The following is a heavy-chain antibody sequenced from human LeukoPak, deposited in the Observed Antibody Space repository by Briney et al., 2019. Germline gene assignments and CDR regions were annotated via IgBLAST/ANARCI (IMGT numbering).Heavy chain of an antibody. CDR3: ASIDIVVVVAATPH. Sequence: ASVKDSCKAPGYTFTGYYMHSVPHAPGQRLECMGRINPNSGGTNYAQKFQGRVTMTRDTSISTAYMELSRLRSDDTAVYYCASIDIVVVVAATPHWGQGTLVTVSS. J-gene: IGHJ4*02. V-gene: IGHV1-2*06. CDR1: GYTFTGYY. D-gene: IGHD2-15*01. CDR2: INPNSGGT.